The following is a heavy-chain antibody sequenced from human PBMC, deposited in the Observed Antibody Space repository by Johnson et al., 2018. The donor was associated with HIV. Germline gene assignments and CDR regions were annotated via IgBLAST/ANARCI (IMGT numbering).Heavy chain of an antibody. CDR1: GFTVSSNY. CDR3: AREGAWEVHPGSFDI. J-gene: IGHJ3*02. Sequence: VQLVESGGGLVQPGGSLRLSCAASGFTVSSNYMSWVRQAPGKGLEWVSVISGSGANTYYADSVKGRFTISRDNSKNTLYLQMNSLRAEDTAVYYCAREGAWEVHPGSFDIWGQGTMVTVSS. CDR2: SGSGANT. V-gene: IGHV3-66*02. D-gene: IGHD1-26*01.